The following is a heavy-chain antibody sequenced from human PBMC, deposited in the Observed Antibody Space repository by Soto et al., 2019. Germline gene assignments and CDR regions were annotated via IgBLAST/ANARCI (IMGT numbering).Heavy chain of an antibody. Sequence: RSLTCTVSGGSVSGGDYYWSWIRQPPGKGLEWIGYIYYSGSTYYSPSLKSRVTISIDTSKNQFSLKLSSVTAADTVVYYCARVVSLWSGYYQDSWGQGTLVTVSS. CDR2: IYYSGST. D-gene: IGHD3-3*01. V-gene: IGHV4-30-4*01. CDR1: GGSVSGGDYY. J-gene: IGHJ5*01. CDR3: ARVVSLWSGYYQDS.